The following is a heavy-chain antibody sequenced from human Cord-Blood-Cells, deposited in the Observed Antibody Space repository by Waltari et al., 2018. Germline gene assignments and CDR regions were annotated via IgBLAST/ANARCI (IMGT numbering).Heavy chain of an antibody. Sequence: QAQLVQSGAEVKNPGSSVKVSCKASVGTFSSSAISWVRQAPGQGLEWMGGIIPIFGTANYAQKFQGRVTITADKSTSTAYMELSSLRSEDTAVYYCAREERGVQGVFNWGQGTLVTVSS. CDR1: VGTFSSSA. D-gene: IGHD3-10*01. J-gene: IGHJ4*02. CDR3: AREERGVQGVFN. CDR2: IIPIFGTA. V-gene: IGHV1-69*06.